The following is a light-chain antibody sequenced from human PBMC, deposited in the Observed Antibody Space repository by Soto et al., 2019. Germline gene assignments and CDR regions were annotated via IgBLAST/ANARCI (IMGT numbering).Light chain of an antibody. CDR2: GAS. CDR3: QQYHNWPPFT. J-gene: IGKJ3*01. Sequence: EIVFTQAPATLSVSRGDIATLACSASQGLNDKLAWYQQKPCQAPMLLIPGASTRATGIPARFSGSGSGTECPLNIAMLQSEDCGVYYCQQYHNWPPFTFGPGTKVDVK. CDR1: QGLNDK. V-gene: IGKV3D-15*01.